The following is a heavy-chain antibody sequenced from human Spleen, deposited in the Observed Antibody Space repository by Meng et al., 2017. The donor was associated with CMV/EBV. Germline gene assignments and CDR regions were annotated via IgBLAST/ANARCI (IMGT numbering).Heavy chain of an antibody. D-gene: IGHD6-6*01. J-gene: IGHJ4*02. CDR1: GGSISSYY. CDR3: ARDRIAAPPHY. Sequence: SETLSLTCTVSGGSISSYYWSWIRQPPGKGLEWIGSIYYSGSTYYNPSLKSRVTISVDTSKNQFSLKLSSVTAADTAVYYCARDRIAAPPHYWGQGTLVTVSS. CDR2: IYYSGST. V-gene: IGHV4-59*12.